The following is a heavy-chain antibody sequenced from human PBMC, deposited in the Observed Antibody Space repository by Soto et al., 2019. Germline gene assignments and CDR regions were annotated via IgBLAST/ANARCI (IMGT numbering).Heavy chain of an antibody. V-gene: IGHV3-23*01. J-gene: IGHJ5*02. CDR3: ARITRS. Sequence: EAHLLESGGGLVRPGGSLRLSCAACGITLSDSAMTWVRQAPGKGLEWISSLTGDAKTTYYADSAKGRFTVSRDISKNTFYLQMDSLRAEDTAMYFCARITRSWGQGTLVTVSS. D-gene: IGHD3-3*01. CDR2: LTGDAKTT. CDR1: GITLSDSA.